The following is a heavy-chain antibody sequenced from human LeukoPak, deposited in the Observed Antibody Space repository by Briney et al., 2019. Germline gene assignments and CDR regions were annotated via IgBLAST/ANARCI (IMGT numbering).Heavy chain of an antibody. CDR2: IYHSGST. V-gene: IGHV4-38-2*02. CDR3: ARSADDYVWGSYRYPFDY. CDR1: GYSISSGYY. Sequence: SETLSLTCTVSGYSISSGYYWGWIRQPPGKGLEWIGSIYHSGSTYYNPSLKSRVTISVDTSKNQFSLKLSSVTAADTAVYYCARSADDYVWGSYRYPFDYWGQGTLVTVSS. D-gene: IGHD3-16*02. J-gene: IGHJ4*02.